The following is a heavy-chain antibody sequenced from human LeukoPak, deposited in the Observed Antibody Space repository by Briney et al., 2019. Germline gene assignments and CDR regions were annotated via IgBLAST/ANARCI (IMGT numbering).Heavy chain of an antibody. V-gene: IGHV1-18*01. Sequence: ASVKVSCKASGYTFTSYGISWVRQAPGQGLEWMGWIGAYNGNTNYAQKLQGRVTMTTDTSTSTAYMELRSLRSDDTAVYYCAREGEYSSSWYRGYYYYYYMDVWGKGTTVTVSS. CDR1: GYTFTSYG. D-gene: IGHD6-13*01. J-gene: IGHJ6*03. CDR3: AREGEYSSSWYRGYYYYYYMDV. CDR2: IGAYNGNT.